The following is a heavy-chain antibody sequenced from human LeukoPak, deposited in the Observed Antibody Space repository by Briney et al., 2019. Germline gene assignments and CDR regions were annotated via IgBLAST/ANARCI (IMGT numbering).Heavy chain of an antibody. CDR1: GYSISSGYY. CDR3: ARAPSRYDILTGYRY. J-gene: IGHJ4*02. CDR2: INHSGST. D-gene: IGHD3-9*01. V-gene: IGHV4-38-2*02. Sequence: SETLSLTCTVSGYSISSGYYWGWIRQPPGKGLEWIGEINHSGSTNYNPSLKSRVTISVDTSKNQFSLKLSSVTAADTAVYYCARAPSRYDILTGYRYWGQGTLVTVSS.